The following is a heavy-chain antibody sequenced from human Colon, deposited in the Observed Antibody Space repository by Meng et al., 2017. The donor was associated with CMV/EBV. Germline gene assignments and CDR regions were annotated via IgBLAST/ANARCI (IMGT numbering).Heavy chain of an antibody. D-gene: IGHD5-12*01. CDR3: ATGSTSFLRNAFDI. CDR1: GFTFSDAW. CDR2: IKSKTDGGTT. V-gene: IGHV3-15*01. Sequence: GGSLRLSCAASGFTFSDAWMNWVRQAPGKGLEWVGRIKSKTDGGTTDYGTPVKGRFSISRDDSKNTLYLQMNSLKTDDTAVYYCATGSTSFLRNAFDIWGQGTMVTVSS. J-gene: IGHJ3*02.